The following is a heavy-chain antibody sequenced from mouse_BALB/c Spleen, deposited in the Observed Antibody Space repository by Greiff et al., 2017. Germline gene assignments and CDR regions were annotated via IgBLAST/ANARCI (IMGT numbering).Heavy chain of an antibody. CDR3: ARVGPAY. Sequence: VESGGGLVKPGGSLKLSCAASGFTFSSYAMSWVRQSPEKRLEWVAEISSGGSYTYYPDTVTGRFTISRDNAKNTLYLEMSSLRSADTAMYYCARVGPAYWGQGTLVTVSA. CDR2: ISSGGSYT. D-gene: IGHD4-1*01. CDR1: GFTFSSYA. V-gene: IGHV5-9-4*01. J-gene: IGHJ3*01.